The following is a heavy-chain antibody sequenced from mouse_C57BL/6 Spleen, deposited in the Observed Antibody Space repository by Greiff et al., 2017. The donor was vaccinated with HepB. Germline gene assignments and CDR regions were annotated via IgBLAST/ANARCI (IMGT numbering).Heavy chain of an antibody. V-gene: IGHV1-81*01. CDR1: GYTFTSYG. J-gene: IGHJ2*01. Sequence: VQLQQSGAELARPGASVKLSCKASGYTFTSYGISWVKQRTGQGLEWIGKIYPRSGNTYYNEKFKGKATLTADNSSSTAYMELRSLTSEDSAVYFCARMEDGNYLFFDYWGQGTTLTVSS. CDR3: ARMEDGNYLFFDY. D-gene: IGHD2-1*01. CDR2: IYPRSGNT.